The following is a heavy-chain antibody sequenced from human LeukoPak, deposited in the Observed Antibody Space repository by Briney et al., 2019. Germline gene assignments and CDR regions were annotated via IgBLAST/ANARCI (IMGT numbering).Heavy chain of an antibody. CDR3: ARVSPTEIFYYDSSGYWFDP. CDR2: INPRGGST. J-gene: IGHJ5*02. V-gene: IGHV1-46*01. D-gene: IGHD3-22*01. Sequence: ASVKVSCKASGYTFTSHFMHWVRQAPGQGLEWMGIINPRGGSTSYTQKFQGRVTMTRDTSTSTVYMELSSLRSEDTAVYYCARVSPTEIFYYDSSGYWFDPWGQGTLVTVSS. CDR1: GYTFTSHF.